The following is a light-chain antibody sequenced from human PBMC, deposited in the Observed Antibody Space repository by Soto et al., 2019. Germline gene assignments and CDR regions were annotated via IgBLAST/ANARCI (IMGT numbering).Light chain of an antibody. J-gene: IGKJ3*01. CDR1: QSVSSCY. CDR3: QQYDSSPS. CDR2: GAS. V-gene: IGKV3-20*01. Sequence: EIVLTQSPGTLSLSPGERATLSCRASQSVSSCYLAWYQQRPGQAPRLLIYGASSRAAGIPDRFSGSGSGTDFALTIARLEPEDFAVYYCQQYDSSPSFGPGTKVDIK.